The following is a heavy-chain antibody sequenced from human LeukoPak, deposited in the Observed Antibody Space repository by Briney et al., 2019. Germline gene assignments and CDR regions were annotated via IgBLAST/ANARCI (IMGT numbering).Heavy chain of an antibody. Sequence: SETLSLTCTVSGGSISSYYWSWVRQPAGKGLEWIGRIYASGNTNYNPSLKGRVTMSLDTSKNQFSLNLSSVTAADTAVYYCARVPITILYGMDVWGQGTTVTVSS. J-gene: IGHJ6*02. D-gene: IGHD3-3*01. CDR2: IYASGNT. CDR1: GGSISSYY. CDR3: ARVPITILYGMDV. V-gene: IGHV4-4*07.